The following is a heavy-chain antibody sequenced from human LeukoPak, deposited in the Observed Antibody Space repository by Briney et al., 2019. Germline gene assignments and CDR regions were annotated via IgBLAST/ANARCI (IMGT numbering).Heavy chain of an antibody. Sequence: GGSLRLSCAASGFTFDDYVMNWVRQAPGKGLEWVSGISWNSGTIGYANSVKGRFTISRDNAKNSLYLQMNSLRAEDTALYYCVKGAAYHLGDAFDIWGQGTMVTVSS. CDR2: ISWNSGTI. CDR1: GFTFDDYV. CDR3: VKGAAYHLGDAFDI. V-gene: IGHV3-9*01. D-gene: IGHD2-15*01. J-gene: IGHJ3*02.